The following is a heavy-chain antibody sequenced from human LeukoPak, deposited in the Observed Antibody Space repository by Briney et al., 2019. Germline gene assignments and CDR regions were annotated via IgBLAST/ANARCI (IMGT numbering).Heavy chain of an antibody. CDR2: IIPIFGTA. V-gene: IGHV1-69*05. CDR1: GGTFSSYA. CDR3: ARTTRYCSSTSCFPDY. D-gene: IGHD2-2*01. Sequence: ASVKVSCKASGGTFSSYAISWVRQAPGQGLEWMGGIIPIFGTANYAQKFQGRVTITTDESTSTAYMELSSLRSEDTAVYYCARTTRYCSSTSCFPDYWGQGTLVTVSS. J-gene: IGHJ4*02.